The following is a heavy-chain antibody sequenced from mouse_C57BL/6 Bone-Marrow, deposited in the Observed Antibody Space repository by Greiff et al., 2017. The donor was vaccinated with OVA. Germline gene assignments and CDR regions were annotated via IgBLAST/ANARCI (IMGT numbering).Heavy chain of an antibody. D-gene: IGHD1-1*01. CDR2: ISSGGSYT. Sequence: EVKVVESGGDLVKPGGSLKLSCAASGFTFSSYGMSWVRQTPDKRLEWVATISSGGSYTYYPDSVKGRFTISRDNAKNTLYLQMSSLKSEDTAMYYCARPGYYYGSSYDYFDYWGQGTTLTVSS. CDR1: GFTFSSYG. V-gene: IGHV5-6*01. J-gene: IGHJ2*01. CDR3: ARPGYYYGSSYDYFDY.